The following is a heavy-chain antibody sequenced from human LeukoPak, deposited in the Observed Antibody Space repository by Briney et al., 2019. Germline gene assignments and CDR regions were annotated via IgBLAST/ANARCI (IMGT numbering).Heavy chain of an antibody. D-gene: IGHD5-24*01. CDR2: IYYSGST. CDR1: GGSISSGGYY. V-gene: IGHV4-61*08. J-gene: IGHJ4*02. CDR3: ARGRDGYKRFDY. Sequence: SETLSLTCTVSGGSISSGGYYWSWIRQHPGKGLEWIGYIYYSGSTNYNPSLKSRVTISVDTSKNQFSLKLSSVTAADTAVYYCARGRDGYKRFDYWGQGTLVTVSS.